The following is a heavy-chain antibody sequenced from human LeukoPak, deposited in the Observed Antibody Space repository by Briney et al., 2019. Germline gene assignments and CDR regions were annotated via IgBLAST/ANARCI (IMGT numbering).Heavy chain of an antibody. CDR2: IYYSGST. CDR1: GGSISSYY. CDR3: ARVVKDYYDFWSGYYVFDY. D-gene: IGHD3-3*01. J-gene: IGHJ4*02. V-gene: IGHV4-59*01. Sequence: SETLSLTCTVSGGSISSYYWSWIRQPPGKGLEWIGYIYYSGSTNFNPSLKSRGTISLDTSKNQFSLKLSSVTAADTAVYYCARVVKDYYDFWSGYYVFDYWGQGTLVTVSS.